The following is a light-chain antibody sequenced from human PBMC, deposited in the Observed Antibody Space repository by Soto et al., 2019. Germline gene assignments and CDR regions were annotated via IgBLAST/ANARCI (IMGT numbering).Light chain of an antibody. CDR2: DNN. J-gene: IGLJ1*01. Sequence: QSVLTQPTSVSTAPRHKDTICYARSTSNNWNDYISWNQHLPVYAPKLLIYDNNRRPSGIPERLSGSRSDTSATLGITGLQTGDEADYYCGAWDSSMNVYVCGTGTKVTVL. CDR3: GAWDSSMNVYV. V-gene: IGLV1-51*01. CDR1: TSNNWNDY.